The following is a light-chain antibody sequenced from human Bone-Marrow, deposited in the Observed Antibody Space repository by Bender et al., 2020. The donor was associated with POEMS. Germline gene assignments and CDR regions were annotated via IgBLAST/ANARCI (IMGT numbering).Light chain of an antibody. CDR3: SSYTFSRTLV. CDR1: SSDVGAYNY. J-gene: IGLJ2*01. CDR2: AVS. Sequence: QSALTQPASVSGSPGQSITISCTGTSSDVGAYNYVSWFQQHPGEVPKRIISAVSNRPSGISNRFSGSKSGNTASLTISGLRTEDEAVYYCSSYTFSRTLVFGGGTKLTVL. V-gene: IGLV2-14*03.